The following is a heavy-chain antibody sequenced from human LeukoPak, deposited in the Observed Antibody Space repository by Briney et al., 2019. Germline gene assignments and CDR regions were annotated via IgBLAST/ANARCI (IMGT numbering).Heavy chain of an antibody. CDR2: ISSSSSYI. Sequence: GGSLRLSCAASGFTFSSYSMNWVRQAPGKGLEWVSSISSSSSYIYYADSVKGRFTISRDNAKNSLYLQMNSLRAEDTAVYYCARDTAVAGRDAFDIWGQGTMVTVSS. CDR3: ARDTAVAGRDAFDI. J-gene: IGHJ3*02. D-gene: IGHD6-19*01. V-gene: IGHV3-21*01. CDR1: GFTFSSYS.